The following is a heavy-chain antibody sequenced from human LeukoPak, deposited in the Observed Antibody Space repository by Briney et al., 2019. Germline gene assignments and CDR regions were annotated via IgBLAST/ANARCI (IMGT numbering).Heavy chain of an antibody. Sequence: PGGSLRLSCAASGFTFSSYSMNWVRQAPGKGLEWVSYISSSSSTIYYADSVKGRFTISRDNAKNSLYLQMNSQRAEDTAVYYCARGLGTVTTLVDYWGQGTLVTVSS. J-gene: IGHJ4*02. CDR3: ARGLGTVTTLVDY. V-gene: IGHV3-48*04. CDR1: GFTFSSYS. CDR2: ISSSSSTI. D-gene: IGHD4-11*01.